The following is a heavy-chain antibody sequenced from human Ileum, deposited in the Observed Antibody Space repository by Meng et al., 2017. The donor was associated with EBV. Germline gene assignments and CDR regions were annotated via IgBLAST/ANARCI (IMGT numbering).Heavy chain of an antibody. CDR3: GRDQGRELINH. Sequence: QVHLQESGPGLVQPSGTLSLTCTVSGDSLSSEFWWRWVRQPPGKGLEWIGEVYHRGDTNYNPSLKSRVDISVDKSKNQFYLSLFSVTAADTAVYYCGRDQGRELINHWGQGTLVTVSS. D-gene: IGHD1-7*01. CDR1: GDSLSSEFW. J-gene: IGHJ4*02. CDR2: VYHRGDT. V-gene: IGHV4-4*02.